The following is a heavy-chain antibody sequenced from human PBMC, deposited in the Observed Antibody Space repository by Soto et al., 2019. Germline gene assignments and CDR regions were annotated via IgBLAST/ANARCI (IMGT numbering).Heavy chain of an antibody. J-gene: IGHJ1*01. Sequence: SETPSLTCTVSGDSISSDYYHWTWIRQSPGKGLEWIGYINHRGSISYTPSFKSRVTMSVDTSKNQFSLHLISVTAADTAVYYCARGPGFCNGDNCQTWIPHWGQGTPVTVSS. CDR2: INHRGSI. D-gene: IGHD2-15*01. V-gene: IGHV4-30-2*06. CDR1: GDSISSDYYH. CDR3: ARGPGFCNGDNCQTWIPH.